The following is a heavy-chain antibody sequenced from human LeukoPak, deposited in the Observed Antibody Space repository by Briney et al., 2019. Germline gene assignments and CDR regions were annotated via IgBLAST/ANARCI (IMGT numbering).Heavy chain of an antibody. Sequence: SGGSLRLSCAASRFTFSSYWMTWVRQAPGKGLEWVANIKQDGSEKHYVDSVKGRFTISTDNAKNSMDLQMNSLRAEDTALYHCVRPGELELGYFQHWARAPWSPSPQ. CDR1: RFTFSSYW. CDR2: IKQDGSEK. CDR3: VRPGELELGYFQH. D-gene: IGHD1-7*01. J-gene: IGHJ1*01. V-gene: IGHV3-7*03.